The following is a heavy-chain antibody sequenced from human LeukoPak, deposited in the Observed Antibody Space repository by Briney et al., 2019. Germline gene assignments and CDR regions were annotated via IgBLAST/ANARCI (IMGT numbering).Heavy chain of an antibody. CDR3: ARKYTNAGYYYDSSGYSFFDY. V-gene: IGHV4-59*12. D-gene: IGHD3-22*01. CDR1: GGSITSYF. Sequence: SETLSLTCTVSGGSITSYFWSWIRQPPGKGLEWIGYIFYSGSTNYNPSLKSRVTISVDTSKNQFSLKLSSVTAADTAVYYCARKYTNAGYYYDSSGYSFFDYWGQGTLVTVSS. CDR2: IFYSGST. J-gene: IGHJ4*02.